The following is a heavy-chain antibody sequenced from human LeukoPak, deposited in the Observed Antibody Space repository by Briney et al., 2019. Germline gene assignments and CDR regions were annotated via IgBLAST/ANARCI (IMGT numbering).Heavy chain of an antibody. D-gene: IGHD6-6*01. V-gene: IGHV3-73*01. J-gene: IGHJ2*01. CDR2: IRSRRDTYAT. CDR3: TRRESQGSSTNWYFDL. Sequence: GGSLKPSCAASGFTFSGSAIHWVRQASGKGLEWVARIRSRRDTYATAYAASVKGRFTISRDDSNNTAYLQMNSLKTEDTAVYYCTRRESQGSSTNWYFDLWGRGTLVTVSS. CDR1: GFTFSGSA.